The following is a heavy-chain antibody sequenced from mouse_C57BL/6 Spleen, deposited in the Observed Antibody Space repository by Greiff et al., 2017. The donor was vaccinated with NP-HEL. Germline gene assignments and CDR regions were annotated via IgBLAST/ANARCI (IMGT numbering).Heavy chain of an antibody. V-gene: IGHV5-6*01. CDR3: ARQLPYYGSSYGYFDV. CDR1: GFTFSSYG. J-gene: IGHJ1*03. CDR2: ISSGGSYT. D-gene: IGHD1-1*01. Sequence: EVHLVESGGDLVKPGGSLKLSCAASGFTFSSYGMSWVRQTPDKRLEWVATISSGGSYTYYPDSVKGRFTISRDNAKNTLYLQMSRLKSEYTAMYYCARQLPYYGSSYGYFDVWGTGTTVTVSS.